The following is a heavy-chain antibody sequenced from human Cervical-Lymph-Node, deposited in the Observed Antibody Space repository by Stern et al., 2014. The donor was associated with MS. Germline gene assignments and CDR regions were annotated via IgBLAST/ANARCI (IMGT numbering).Heavy chain of an antibody. J-gene: IGHJ6*02. CDR2: ISYDGSNK. Sequence: VQLVESGGGVVQPGRSLRLSCAASGFTFSDHAIHWVRQAPGKGLEWVAGISYDGSNKYDADSVKGRFTISRDNSQNTVYLQLNSLRAEDTAVHYCARSYGAGIMDVWGQGTTVTVSS. D-gene: IGHD3-10*01. V-gene: IGHV3-30*01. CDR1: GFTFSDHA. CDR3: ARSYGAGIMDV.